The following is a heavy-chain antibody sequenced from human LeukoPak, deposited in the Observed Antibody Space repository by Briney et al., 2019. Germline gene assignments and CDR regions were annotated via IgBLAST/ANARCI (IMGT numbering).Heavy chain of an antibody. J-gene: IGHJ4*02. V-gene: IGHV3-30-3*01. CDR2: ISYGGSNK. Sequence: PGRSLRLSCAASGFTFSSYAMHWVRQAPGKGLEWVAVISYGGSNKYYADSVKGRFTISRDNSKNTLYLQMNSLRAEDTAVYYSAKDRLYCSSTSCRSFDYWGQGTLVTVSS. D-gene: IGHD2-2*01. CDR3: AKDRLYCSSTSCRSFDY. CDR1: GFTFSSYA.